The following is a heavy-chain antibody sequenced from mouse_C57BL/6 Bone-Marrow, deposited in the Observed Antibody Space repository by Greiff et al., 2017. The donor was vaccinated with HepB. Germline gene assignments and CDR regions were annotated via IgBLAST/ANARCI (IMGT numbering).Heavy chain of an antibody. V-gene: IGHV7-3*01. D-gene: IGHD1-1*01. CDR1: GFTFTDYY. CDR2: IRNKANGYTT. CDR3: ARLATTVVAEGWYFDV. J-gene: IGHJ1*03. Sequence: DVKLVESGGGLVQPGGSLSLSCAASGFTFTDYYMSWVRQPPGKALEWLGFIRNKANGYTTEYSASVKGRFTISRDNSQSILYLQMNALRAEDSATYYCARLATTVVAEGWYFDVWGTGTTVTVSS.